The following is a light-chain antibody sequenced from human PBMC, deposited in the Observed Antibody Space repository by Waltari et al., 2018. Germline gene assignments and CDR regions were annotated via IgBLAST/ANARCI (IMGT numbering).Light chain of an antibody. CDR2: WAS. CDR1: QSLLYNSNDKNY. V-gene: IGKV4-1*01. Sequence: DIVMTQSPDSLAVSLGERVTINCKSSQSLLYNSNDKNYLAWYQQKPGQPPKLLFYWASTRHSGVPDRFSGSGSATDFTLTSSSLQAEDVAVYCCQQYYSRRTFGQGTRVEIK. J-gene: IGKJ1*01. CDR3: QQYYSRRT.